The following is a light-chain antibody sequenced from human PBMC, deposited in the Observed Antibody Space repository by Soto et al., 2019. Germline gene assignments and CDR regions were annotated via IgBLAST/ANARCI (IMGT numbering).Light chain of an antibody. CDR3: QQYGSSPPIT. CDR1: ENVNNF. Sequence: EIVMTQSPATLSVSQGERATLSCRASENVNNFLAWYQQKPGQAPRLLIYDASNRATGIPARSSGSGSGTDLTLTISSLESEDFAVYYCQQYGSSPPITFGQGTRLEIK. CDR2: DAS. V-gene: IGKV3-11*01. J-gene: IGKJ5*01.